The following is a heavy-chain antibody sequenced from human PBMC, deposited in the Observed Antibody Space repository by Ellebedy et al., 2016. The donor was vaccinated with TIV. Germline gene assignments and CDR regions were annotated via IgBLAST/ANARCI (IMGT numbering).Heavy chain of an antibody. D-gene: IGHD4-23*01. CDR1: GFTFTNAR. CDR2: IKTNGEGGTT. Sequence: GGSLRLXCTVSGFTFTNARMNWVRQAPGKGLEWVGRIKTNGEGGTTDYAAPVKGRFSISRDDFKTTLFLQMASLRTEDTAVYYCTTGSVEGYWGQGTLVTVSS. V-gene: IGHV3-15*07. CDR3: TTGSVEGY. J-gene: IGHJ4*02.